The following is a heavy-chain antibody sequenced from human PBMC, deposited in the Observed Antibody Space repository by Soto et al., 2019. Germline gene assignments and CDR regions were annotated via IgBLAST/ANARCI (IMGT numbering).Heavy chain of an antibody. Sequence: ASVKVSCKASGYTFTSYAMHWVRQAPGQRLEWMGWINAGNGNTKYSQKFQGRVTITRDTSASTAYMELSSLRSEDTAVYYCARSRVVFGVVITNYYFDYWGQGTLVTVSA. V-gene: IGHV1-3*01. J-gene: IGHJ4*02. CDR1: GYTFTSYA. D-gene: IGHD3-3*01. CDR3: ARSRVVFGVVITNYYFDY. CDR2: INAGNGNT.